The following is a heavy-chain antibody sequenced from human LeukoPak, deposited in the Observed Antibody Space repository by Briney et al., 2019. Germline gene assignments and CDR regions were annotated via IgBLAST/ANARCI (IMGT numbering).Heavy chain of an antibody. D-gene: IGHD1-14*01. CDR1: LDSTTSNF. CDR2: IHRSGSP. V-gene: IGHV4-4*02. Sequence: SETLSLTCTVSLDSTTSNFWSWVRQPPGKGLEWIGEIHRSGSPNYNPSLQSRVTIPIDRSRNQIALELSSVTAADTAVYYCARETLGGFNPGAYWGQGTLVTVSS. J-gene: IGHJ4*02. CDR3: ARETLGGFNPGAY.